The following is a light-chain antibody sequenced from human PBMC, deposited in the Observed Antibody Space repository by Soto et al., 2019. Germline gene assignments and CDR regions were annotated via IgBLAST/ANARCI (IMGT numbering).Light chain of an antibody. CDR1: SSDVGGYNY. Sequence: QSVLTQPASVSGSPGQSITISCTGTSSDVGGYNYVSWYQQHPGKAPKLMIYDVSNRPSGVSNRFSGSKSANTASLTISGLQAEDEAEYDCSSHTSSSTSYVFGTGTKLTVL. V-gene: IGLV2-14*01. J-gene: IGLJ1*01. CDR3: SSHTSSSTSYV. CDR2: DVS.